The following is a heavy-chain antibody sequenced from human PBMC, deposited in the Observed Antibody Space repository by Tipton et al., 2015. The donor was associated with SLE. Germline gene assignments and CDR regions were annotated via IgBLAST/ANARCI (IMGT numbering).Heavy chain of an antibody. V-gene: IGHV1-8*02. CDR3: AREAAAEYYFDY. D-gene: IGHD6-13*01. CDR2: MNPNSGNT. Sequence: QLVQSGAEVKKPGASVKVSCKASGYTFTSQDINWVRQAAGQGLEWMGWMNPNSGNTGYAQKLQGRVTMTTDTSTSTAYMELRSLTSDDTAVYYCAREAAAEYYFDYWGQGTLVTVSS. CDR1: GYTFTSQD. J-gene: IGHJ4*02.